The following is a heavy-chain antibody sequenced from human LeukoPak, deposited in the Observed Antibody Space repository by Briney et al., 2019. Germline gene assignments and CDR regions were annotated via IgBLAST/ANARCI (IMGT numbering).Heavy chain of an antibody. J-gene: IGHJ5*02. D-gene: IGHD6-13*01. CDR1: GGTFSSYT. V-gene: IGHV1-69*04. Sequence: GASVKVSCTASGGTFSSYTISWVRQAPGQGLEWMGRIIPILGIANYAQKFQGRVTITADKSTSTAYMELSSLRSEDTAVYYCARDWAYSSSWFDPWGQGTLVTVSS. CDR3: ARDWAYSSSWFDP. CDR2: IIPILGIA.